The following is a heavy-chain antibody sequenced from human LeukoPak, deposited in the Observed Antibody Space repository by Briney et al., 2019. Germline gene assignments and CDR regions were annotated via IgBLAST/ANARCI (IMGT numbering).Heavy chain of an antibody. CDR1: GGSISSYY. CDR3: ARVDSSHDFDY. Sequence: SETLSLTCTVSGGSISSYYWSWIRQPPGKGLEWIGYIYYSGSTNYNPSLKSRVTISVDTSKNQFSLKLSSVTAADTAVYYCARVDSSHDFDYWGQGTLVTVSS. D-gene: IGHD6-13*01. V-gene: IGHV4-59*01. J-gene: IGHJ4*02. CDR2: IYYSGST.